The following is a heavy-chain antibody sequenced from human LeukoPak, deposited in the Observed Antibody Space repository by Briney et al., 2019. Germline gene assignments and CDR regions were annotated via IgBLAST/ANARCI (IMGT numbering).Heavy chain of an antibody. CDR3: ARARGGGSYRRYYFDY. CDR1: GGSISSGSYY. J-gene: IGHJ4*02. D-gene: IGHD1-26*01. CDR2: IYTSGST. Sequence: SQTLSLTCTVSGGSISSGSYYWSWIRQPAGKGLEWIGRIYTSGSTNYNPSLKSRVTISVDTSKNQFSLKLSSVTAADTAVYYCARARGGGSYRRYYFDYWGQGTLVTVSS. V-gene: IGHV4-61*02.